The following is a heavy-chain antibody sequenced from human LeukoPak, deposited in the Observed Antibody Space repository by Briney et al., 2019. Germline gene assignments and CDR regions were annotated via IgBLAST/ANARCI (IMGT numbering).Heavy chain of an antibody. D-gene: IGHD4-17*01. V-gene: IGHV3-11*01. CDR1: EFTFSDYY. Sequence: GGSLRLSCAASEFTFSDYYMSWIRQAPGKGLEWVSYISSSGSTIYYADSVKGRFTISRDNAKNSLYLQMNSLRAEDTAVYYCAKDDYGDYVYYFDYWGQGTLVTVSS. J-gene: IGHJ4*02. CDR2: ISSSGSTI. CDR3: AKDDYGDYVYYFDY.